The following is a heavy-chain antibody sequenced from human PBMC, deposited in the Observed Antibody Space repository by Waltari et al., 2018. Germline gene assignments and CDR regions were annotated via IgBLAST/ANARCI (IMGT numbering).Heavy chain of an antibody. V-gene: IGHV4-39*01. J-gene: IGHJ1*01. D-gene: IGHD4-17*01. Sequence: LQLQAAGPGLVQPSETLSLTCTVSGGSSSTNSTWGWIRQPPGKGLEWMGNMQYRGSTFYNPSLESRVTISLDTWKNQFSLRLSSVGAADTAVYFCGRIAFGDEGGYFQYWGQGTLVTVSS. CDR2: MQYRGST. CDR3: GRIAFGDEGGYFQY. CDR1: GGSSSTNST.